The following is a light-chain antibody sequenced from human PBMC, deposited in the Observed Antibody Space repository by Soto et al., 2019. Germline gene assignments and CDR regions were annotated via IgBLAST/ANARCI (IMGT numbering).Light chain of an antibody. CDR2: TAS. CDR1: QDISNK. CDR3: QQYGNLPYP. Sequence: DIQMAQSPSSLSASVGDRVTITCQASQDISNKLHWYQQKPGRAPKLLIYTASNLDTGVPSRFSGSGSGTDFTFTIRSLQPEDFASYFCQQYGNLPYPFGQGTKLDIK. V-gene: IGKV1-33*01. J-gene: IGKJ2*01.